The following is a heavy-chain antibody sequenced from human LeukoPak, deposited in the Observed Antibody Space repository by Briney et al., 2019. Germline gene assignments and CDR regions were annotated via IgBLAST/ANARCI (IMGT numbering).Heavy chain of an antibody. V-gene: IGHV3-23*01. CDR3: AKDSDLVVVAANRPYYFDY. CDR2: ISGSGGST. Sequence: GGSLRLSCAASGFTFSSYAMSWVRQAPGKGLEWVSAISGSGGSTYYADSVKGRFTISRDNSKNTLYLQMNSLRAEDTAVYYCAKDSDLVVVAANRPYYFDYWGHGTLVTVSS. J-gene: IGHJ4*01. D-gene: IGHD2-15*01. CDR1: GFTFSSYA.